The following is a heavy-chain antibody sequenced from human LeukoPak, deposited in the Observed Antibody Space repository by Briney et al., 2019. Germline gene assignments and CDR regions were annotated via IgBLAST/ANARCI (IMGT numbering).Heavy chain of an antibody. CDR3: ANLLGYCSSTSCYADDAFHI. D-gene: IGHD2-2*01. CDR1: GFTVSNNY. V-gene: IGHV3-66*01. J-gene: IGHJ3*02. CDR2: IYSGGST. Sequence: GGSLRLSCAASGFTVSNNYMSWVRQAPGKGLEWVSLIYSGGSTHYTDSVKGRFNISRDNSKNTLYLQMNSLRAEDTAVYYCANLLGYCSSTSCYADDAFHIWGQGTMVTVSS.